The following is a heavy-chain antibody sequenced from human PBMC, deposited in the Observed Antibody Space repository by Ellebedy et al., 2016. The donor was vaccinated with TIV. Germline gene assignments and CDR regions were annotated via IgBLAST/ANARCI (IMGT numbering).Heavy chain of an antibody. Sequence: ASVTVSCKASVYTFTSYYMHWVRQAPGQGLQWMGVINPSGGSTKYAQKFQGRVTMTSDTSTSTVYMELSRLRSDDTAVYYCARGVTTGGINVLDYWGQGTLVTVSS. D-gene: IGHD2-15*01. CDR3: ARGVTTGGINVLDY. CDR1: VYTFTSYY. V-gene: IGHV1-46*01. J-gene: IGHJ4*02. CDR2: INPSGGST.